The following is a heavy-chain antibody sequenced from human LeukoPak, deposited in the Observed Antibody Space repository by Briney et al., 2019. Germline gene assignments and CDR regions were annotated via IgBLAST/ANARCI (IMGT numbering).Heavy chain of an antibody. J-gene: IGHJ5*01. CDR1: GGSISSYY. V-gene: IGHV4-59*08. D-gene: IGHD3-9*01. CDR2: IYYSGGT. CDR3: ARLSNYDILTGNSWFDS. Sequence: SSETLSLTCTVSGGSISSYYWTWIRQPPEKALEWIGYIYYSGGTNYNPSLKSRATISVDRSKTHFVLKLRSVAAADTAVYYCARLSNYDILTGNSWFDSWGQGTLVTVSS.